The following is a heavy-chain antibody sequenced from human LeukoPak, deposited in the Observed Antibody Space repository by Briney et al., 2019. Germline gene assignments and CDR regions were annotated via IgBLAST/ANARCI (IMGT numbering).Heavy chain of an antibody. D-gene: IGHD2-21*01. V-gene: IGHV3-23*01. CDR3: AKGLGPHIVVAAYDDY. CDR1: GFTFSSYA. Sequence: GGSLRLSCAASGFTFSSYAMSWVRQAPGRGLEWVSTISGSGVTTYYADSVKGRFTISRDNSKSTLYLQMNSLRAEDTAVYYCAKGLGPHIVVAAYDDYWGQGTLVTVSS. CDR2: ISGSGVTT. J-gene: IGHJ4*02.